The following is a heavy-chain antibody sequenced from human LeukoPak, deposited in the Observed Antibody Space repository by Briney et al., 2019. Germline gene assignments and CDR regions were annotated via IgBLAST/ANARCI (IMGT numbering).Heavy chain of an antibody. CDR2: IKPNGGST. CDR1: GYTFTSYN. J-gene: IGHJ3*02. D-gene: IGHD5-24*01. V-gene: IGHV1-46*01. Sequence: ASVKVSCKASGYTFTSYNMHWVRQAPGQGLEWMGIIKPNGGSTTYAQKFQGRVTMTRDMSTSTLYMELSSLRSEDTAVYYCARVRDGYNDAYDIWGQGTMVTVSS. CDR3: ARVRDGYNDAYDI.